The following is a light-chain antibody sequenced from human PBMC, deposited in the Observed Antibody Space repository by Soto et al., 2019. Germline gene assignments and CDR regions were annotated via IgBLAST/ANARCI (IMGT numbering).Light chain of an antibody. CDR3: QQYGSSPLT. V-gene: IGKV3-20*01. Sequence: EIVLTQSPGTLSLSPGERATLSCRASKSVSSSFLAWYQQKPGQAPRLLIYGASSRATGIPDRFSGSGSGTDFTLTISRLEPEDVAVYYCQQYGSSPLTCGGGTKVEI. CDR1: KSVSSSF. CDR2: GAS. J-gene: IGKJ4*01.